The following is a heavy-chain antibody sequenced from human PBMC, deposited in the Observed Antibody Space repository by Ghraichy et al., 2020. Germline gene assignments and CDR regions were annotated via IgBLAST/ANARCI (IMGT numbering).Heavy chain of an antibody. Sequence: GGSLRLSCAASGFTFSTYAMSWVRQAPGKGLEWVSAISNSGVGTYYGDSVKGRFTISRDNSKNTLYLQMNSLRAEDTAVYYCAKSYNSVWCSDSWGQGTLVTVSS. CDR2: ISNSGVGT. CDR3: AKSYNSVWCSDS. V-gene: IGHV3-23*01. CDR1: GFTFSTYA. D-gene: IGHD6-19*01. J-gene: IGHJ4*02.